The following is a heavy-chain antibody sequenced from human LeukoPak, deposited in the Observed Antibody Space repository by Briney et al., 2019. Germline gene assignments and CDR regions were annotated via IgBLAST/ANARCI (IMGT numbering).Heavy chain of an antibody. CDR2: IYYSGST. Sequence: PSETLSLTCTVSGGSISSSSYYWGWIRQPPGKGLEWIGSIYYSGSTYYNPSLKSRVTISVDTSKNQFSLKLSSVIAADTAVYYCARYVSGSDYNWFDAWGQGTLVTVTA. CDR1: GGSISSSSYY. CDR3: ARYVSGSDYNWFDA. J-gene: IGHJ5*02. V-gene: IGHV4-39*01. D-gene: IGHD3-10*01.